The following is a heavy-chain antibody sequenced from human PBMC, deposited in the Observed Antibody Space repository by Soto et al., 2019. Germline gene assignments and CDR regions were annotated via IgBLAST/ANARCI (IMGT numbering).Heavy chain of an antibody. CDR2: IYFGGTT. CDR1: GGSVSIPNYY. V-gene: IGHV4-39*01. CDR3: VRHGRVHLSPFDY. Sequence: QLHLQESGPGLVKPSGTLSLTCTVSGGSVSIPNYYWAWVRQSPGKGLEWIASIYFGGTTYYNPSPKSRSSIFVDTTTNPFSLNLTAVTAADSSVYYGVRHGRVHLSPFDYWGQGIPVAVSS. J-gene: IGHJ4*02.